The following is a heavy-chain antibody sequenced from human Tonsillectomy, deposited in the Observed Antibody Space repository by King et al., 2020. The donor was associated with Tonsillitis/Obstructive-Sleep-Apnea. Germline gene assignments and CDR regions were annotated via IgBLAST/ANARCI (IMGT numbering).Heavy chain of an antibody. V-gene: IGHV1-2*02. CDR2: INPNSGGT. CDR1: GYTLTGYN. CDR3: ASSLYNWNFDY. Sequence: VQLVESGAEVKKPGASVKVSCTASGYTLTGYNIHWVRQAPGQGLEWMGGINPNSGGTNSAQKFQGRVTMTRDTSISTAYMEVSRLRSDDTAVYYCASSLYNWNFDYWGQGTLITVSS. J-gene: IGHJ4*02. D-gene: IGHD1-20*01.